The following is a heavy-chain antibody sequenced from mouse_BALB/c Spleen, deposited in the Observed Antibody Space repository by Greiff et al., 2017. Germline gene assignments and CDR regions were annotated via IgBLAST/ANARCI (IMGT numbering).Heavy chain of an antibody. Sequence: EVKLMESGPGLVKPSQSLSLTCTVTGYSITSDYAWNWIRQFPGNKLEWMGYISYSGSTSYNPSLKSRISITRDTSKNQFFLQLNSVTTEDTATYYCARAYYGNRYWYFDVWGAGTTVTVSS. V-gene: IGHV3-2*02. CDR3: ARAYYGNRYWYFDV. J-gene: IGHJ1*01. D-gene: IGHD2-10*01. CDR2: ISYSGST. CDR1: GYSITSDYA.